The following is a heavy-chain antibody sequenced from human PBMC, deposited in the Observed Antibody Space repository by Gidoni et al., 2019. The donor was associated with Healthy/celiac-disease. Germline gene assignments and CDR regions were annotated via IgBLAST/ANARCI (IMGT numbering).Heavy chain of an antibody. D-gene: IGHD6-19*01. CDR2: ISYDGSNK. CDR3: ARSYSSGWYLGFGFDY. V-gene: IGHV3-30-3*01. CDR1: GFTFRSYA. Sequence: QVQLVESGGGVVQPGRSLRLSCAASGFTFRSYAMHWVRQAPGKGREWVAVISYDGSNKYYADSVKGRFTISRDNSKNTLYLQMNSLRAEDTAVYYCARSYSSGWYLGFGFDYWGQGTLVTVSS. J-gene: IGHJ4*02.